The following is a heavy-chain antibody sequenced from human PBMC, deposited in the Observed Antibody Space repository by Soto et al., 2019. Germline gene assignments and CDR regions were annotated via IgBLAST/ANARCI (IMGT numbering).Heavy chain of an antibody. V-gene: IGHV3-48*01. CDR1: GFTFSSYS. CDR2: ISSSAI. J-gene: IGHJ6*02. CDR3: ARDLSHYDILIGYYTGGMDV. Sequence: EVQLVESDGGLVQPGGSLRLSCAASGFTFSSYSINWVRQAPGKGLEWVSFISSSAIFYADSVKGRFTISRDNAKNSLYLQMSSLRAEDTAVYYCARDLSHYDILIGYYTGGMDVWGQGTTVTVSS. D-gene: IGHD3-9*01.